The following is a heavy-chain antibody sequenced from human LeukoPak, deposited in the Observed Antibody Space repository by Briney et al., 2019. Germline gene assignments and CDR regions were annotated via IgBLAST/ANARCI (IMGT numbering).Heavy chain of an antibody. V-gene: IGHV3-23*01. CDR2: ISGSGGTT. CDR3: AKEDCGVDCSTFDY. CDR1: GFTFSGYA. D-gene: IGHD2-21*02. J-gene: IGHJ4*02. Sequence: GSLRLSCAASGFTFSGYAMSWVRQAPGKGLEWVSAISGSGGTTYYADSVKGRFTISRDNSKSTLYLQMNSLRAEDTAVYYCAKEDCGVDCSTFDYWGQGTLVTVSS.